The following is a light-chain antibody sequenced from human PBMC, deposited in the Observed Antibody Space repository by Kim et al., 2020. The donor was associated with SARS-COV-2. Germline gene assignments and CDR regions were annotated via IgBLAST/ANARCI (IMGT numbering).Light chain of an antibody. CDR2: AAS. CDR3: NKSYSTPRT. CDR1: QSISSY. V-gene: IGKV1-39*01. Sequence: DIQMTQSPSSLSASVGDRVTITCRASQSISSYLNWYQQKPGKAPKLLIYAASSLQSGVPSRFSGSGSGTDFTLTISSLQPEDFETYYVNKSYSTPRTFGGGTKLEIK. J-gene: IGKJ4*01.